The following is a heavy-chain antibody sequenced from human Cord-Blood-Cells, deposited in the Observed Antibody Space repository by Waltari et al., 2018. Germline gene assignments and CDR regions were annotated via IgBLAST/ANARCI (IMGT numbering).Heavy chain of an antibody. D-gene: IGHD6-6*01. CDR2: IIPLFGTA. CDR1: GGTLSSYA. J-gene: IGHJ3*02. CDR3: AREKVAARPAFDI. Sequence: QVQLVQSGAEVKKPGSSVKVSCKASGGTLSSYAISWVRQAPGQGLEWMGGIIPLFGTANYAQKFQGRVTITADESTSTAYMELSSLRSEDTAVYYCAREKVAARPAFDIWGQGTMVTVSS. V-gene: IGHV1-69*01.